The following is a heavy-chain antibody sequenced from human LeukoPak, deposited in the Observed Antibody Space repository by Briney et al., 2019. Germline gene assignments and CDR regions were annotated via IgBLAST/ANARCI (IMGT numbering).Heavy chain of an antibody. CDR1: GFTFSTYV. J-gene: IGHJ4*02. CDR3: VRGTGY. CDR2: ISSNGDNT. V-gene: IGHV3-64D*06. Sequence: GGSQRLSCSVSGFTFSTYVMHWVRQPPGKGLEYVSAISSNGDNTYYADSVKGRFTISRDNSKNTLYLQMSSLIADDTAVYYCVRGTGYWGQGTLVTVSS.